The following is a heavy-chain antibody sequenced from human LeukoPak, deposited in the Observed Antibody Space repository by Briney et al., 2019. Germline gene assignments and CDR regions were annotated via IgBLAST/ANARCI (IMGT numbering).Heavy chain of an antibody. V-gene: IGHV1-69*05. CDR2: IIPTFGTA. Sequence: PEASVKVSCKASGGTFSSYAISWVRQAPGQGLEWMGRIIPTFGTANYAQKFQGRVTITTDESTSTAYMELSSLRSEDTAVYYCAGSPLEWLSKFDYWGQGTLVTVSS. CDR3: AGSPLEWLSKFDY. J-gene: IGHJ4*02. CDR1: GGTFSSYA. D-gene: IGHD3-3*01.